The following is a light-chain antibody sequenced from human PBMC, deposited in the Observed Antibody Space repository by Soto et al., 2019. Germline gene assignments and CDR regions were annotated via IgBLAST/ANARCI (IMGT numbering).Light chain of an antibody. CDR1: SSDVGRYNY. J-gene: IGLJ1*01. CDR3: SSYAGSNNYV. V-gene: IGLV2-8*01. Sequence: QSALTQPPSASGSPGQSVTISCTGTSSDVGRYNYVSWYKQHPGKAPKLMIYEVSKRPSGVPDRFSGSKSGNTASLTVSGLQAEDEADYYCSSYAGSNNYVFGTGTKVTVL. CDR2: EVS.